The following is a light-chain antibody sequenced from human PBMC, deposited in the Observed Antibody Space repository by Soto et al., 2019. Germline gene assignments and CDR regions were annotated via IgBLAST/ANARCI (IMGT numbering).Light chain of an antibody. V-gene: IGKV3-20*01. CDR3: QQFRTSHTWT. CDR2: GAS. Sequence: EIVLTQSTGTLSLSPGERATLSCRASQSITSSYLAWYQQKPGQAPRLPIYGASSRATGIPDRFSRSGSGTDFILTISRLEPEDLAVYYCQQFRTSHTWTFGQGTKVDIK. J-gene: IGKJ1*01. CDR1: QSITSSY.